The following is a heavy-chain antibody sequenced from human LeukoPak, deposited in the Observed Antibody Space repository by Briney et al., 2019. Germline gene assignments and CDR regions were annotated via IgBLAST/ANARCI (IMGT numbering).Heavy chain of an antibody. CDR1: GYSISSGYY. Sequence: SDTLSLTCAVSGYSISSGYYWGWIRQPPGKGLEWIGSIYHSGSTYYNPSLKSRVTISVDTSKNQFSLKLSSVTAADTAVYYCAREKFNYDLIHYFDYWGQGTLVTVSS. D-gene: IGHD3-16*01. CDR2: IYHSGST. V-gene: IGHV4-38-2*02. J-gene: IGHJ4*02. CDR3: AREKFNYDLIHYFDY.